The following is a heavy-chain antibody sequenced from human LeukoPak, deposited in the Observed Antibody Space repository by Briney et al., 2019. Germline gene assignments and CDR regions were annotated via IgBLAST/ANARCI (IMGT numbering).Heavy chain of an antibody. V-gene: IGHV3-23*01. CDR1: GFTFSTYA. J-gene: IGHJ4*02. CDR2: ISGSGGST. Sequence: GGSLRLSCAASGFTFSTYAMSWVRQAPGKGLEWVSAISGSGGSTYYADSVKGRFTISRDNSKDTLYLQMNSLRAEDTAVYYCAKASYGLIDYWGQGTLVTVSS. CDR3: AKASYGLIDY. D-gene: IGHD3-10*01.